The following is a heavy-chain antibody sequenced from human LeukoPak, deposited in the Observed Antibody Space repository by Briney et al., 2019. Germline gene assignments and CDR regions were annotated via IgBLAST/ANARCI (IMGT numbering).Heavy chain of an antibody. Sequence: PSQTLSLTCAVSGGSISSGVYSWRWIRQPPGKGLEWIGYIYHSGSTYYNPSLKSRVTISVHRSKNQFSLKLSSVTAADTAVYYCARGITGTTIGYWGQGTLVTVSS. J-gene: IGHJ4*02. CDR1: GGSISSGVYS. CDR3: ARGITGTTIGY. V-gene: IGHV4-30-2*01. D-gene: IGHD1-7*01. CDR2: IYHSGST.